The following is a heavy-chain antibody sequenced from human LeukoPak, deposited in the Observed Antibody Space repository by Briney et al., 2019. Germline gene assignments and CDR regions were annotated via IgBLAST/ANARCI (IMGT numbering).Heavy chain of an antibody. CDR3: ATVRNAWDLRGFFDY. D-gene: IGHD1-26*01. Sequence: GGSLRLSCAASGFTFSSYGMHWVRQAPGKGLEWVAVISYDGSNKHYADSVKGRFTISRDNSKNTLFLQMNSLRTEDTAVYYCATVRNAWDLRGFFDYWGQGTLVTVSS. CDR1: GFTFSSYG. J-gene: IGHJ4*02. CDR2: ISYDGSNK. V-gene: IGHV3-30*03.